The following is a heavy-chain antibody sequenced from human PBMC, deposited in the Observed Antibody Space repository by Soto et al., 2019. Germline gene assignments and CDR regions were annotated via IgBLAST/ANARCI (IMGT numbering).Heavy chain of an antibody. CDR3: ARAGYYGSGSWV. J-gene: IGHJ6*04. CDR1: GFTFSSYD. D-gene: IGHD3-10*01. Sequence: EVQLVESGGGLVQPGGSLRLSCAASGFTFSSYDMHWVRQATGNGLEWVSAIGTAGDTYYPGSVKGRFTISRENAKNSLYLQMNSLRAGDTAVYYCARAGYYGSGSWVWGKGTTVTVSS. V-gene: IGHV3-13*01. CDR2: IGTAGDT.